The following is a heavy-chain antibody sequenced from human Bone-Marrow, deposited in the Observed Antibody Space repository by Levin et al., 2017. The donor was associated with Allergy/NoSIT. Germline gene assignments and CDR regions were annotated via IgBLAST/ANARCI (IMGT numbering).Heavy chain of an antibody. CDR3: ARDRFYSDSGSNFSWFDP. CDR2: IQSNGKT. CDR1: GFTFSTYW. D-gene: IGHD3-10*01. J-gene: IGHJ5*02. V-gene: IGHV3-74*01. Sequence: GGSLRLSCAASGFTFSTYWLHWVRQAPGKGLVWVSRIQSNGKTNYADSVKGRFTISRDNAKNTLYLQMNSLTVEDTAVYYCARDRFYSDSGSNFSWFDPWGQGTLVTVSS.